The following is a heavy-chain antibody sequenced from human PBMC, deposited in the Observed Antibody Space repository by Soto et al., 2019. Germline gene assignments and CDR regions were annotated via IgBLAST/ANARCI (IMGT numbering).Heavy chain of an antibody. Sequence: QVQLQESGPGLVQPSQTLSLTCTVSVASISSGGFYWSWLRQCPGKGLEWLGYTDYRGRTFYNPSLKSRGTISRDTSKSKVSLNVNSVTAADTSVFYCARVSEVGTRWFDSWGEGTLVAVS. CDR3: ARVSEVGTRWFDS. V-gene: IGHV4-31*03. CDR2: TDYRGRT. J-gene: IGHJ5*01. CDR1: VASISSGGFY. D-gene: IGHD1-1*01.